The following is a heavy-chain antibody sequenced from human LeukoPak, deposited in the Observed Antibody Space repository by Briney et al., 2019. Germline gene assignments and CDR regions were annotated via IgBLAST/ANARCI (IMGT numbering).Heavy chain of an antibody. D-gene: IGHD3-22*01. CDR1: GGSISSYY. Sequence: PSETLSLTCTVSGGSISSYYWSWIRQPPGKGLEWIGYIYYSESPNYNPSLKSRVTISLDTSKNQFSLKLSSVTAADTAVYYCARGVVVITYFDYWGQGTLVTVSS. J-gene: IGHJ4*02. CDR3: ARGVVVITYFDY. CDR2: IYYSESP. V-gene: IGHV4-59*12.